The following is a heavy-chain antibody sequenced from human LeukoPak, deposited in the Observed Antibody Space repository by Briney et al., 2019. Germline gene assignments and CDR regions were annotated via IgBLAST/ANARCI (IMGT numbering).Heavy chain of an antibody. Sequence: GGSLRVSCAASGFTFSSYAMPWVRQAPGKGLEWVSAISGSGGSTYYADSVKGRFTISRDNSKNTLYLQMNSLRAEDTAVYYCAKDRYYYDSSGYNIGSGDYWGQGTLVTVSS. CDR3: AKDRYYYDSSGYNIGSGDY. D-gene: IGHD3-22*01. CDR2: ISGSGGST. CDR1: GFTFSSYA. J-gene: IGHJ4*02. V-gene: IGHV3-23*01.